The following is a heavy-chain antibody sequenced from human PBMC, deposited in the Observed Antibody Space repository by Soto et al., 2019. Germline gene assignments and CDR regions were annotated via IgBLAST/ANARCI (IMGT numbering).Heavy chain of an antibody. CDR3: AITAMINRDSSTSFDC. D-gene: IGHD5-18*01. J-gene: IGHJ4*02. CDR2: IKSKSDGGTA. V-gene: IGHV3-15*01. Sequence: LRLSCAASGLTFSNVWMTWVRQAPGKGLEWVGRIKSKSDGGTADVAAPVKARFTISRDDSKNTVFLEMNSLKSEDTALYYCAITAMINRDSSTSFDCWGRGTQVTVSS. CDR1: GLTFSNVW.